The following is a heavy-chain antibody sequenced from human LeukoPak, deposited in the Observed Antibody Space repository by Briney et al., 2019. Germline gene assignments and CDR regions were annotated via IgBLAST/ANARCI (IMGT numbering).Heavy chain of an antibody. CDR2: ISGSISGSTTNT. CDR1: GLTFSSYA. CDR3: AKSEYYYYYYMDV. Sequence: GGSLRLSCAASGLTFSSYAMTWVRQAPGKGLEWVSTISGSISGSTTNTYYTDSVQGRFTISRDNLRNTLYLQMNSLRAEDTAVYYCAKSEYYYYYYMDVWGKGTTVTVSS. V-gene: IGHV3-23*01. D-gene: IGHD2/OR15-2a*01. J-gene: IGHJ6*03.